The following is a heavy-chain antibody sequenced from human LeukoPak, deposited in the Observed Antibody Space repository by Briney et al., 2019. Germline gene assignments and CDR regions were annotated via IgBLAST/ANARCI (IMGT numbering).Heavy chain of an antibody. Sequence: KASETLSLTCTVSGGSISSYYWSWIRQPPGKGLEWIGYIYYSGSTNYNPSLKSRITISVDTSKNQFSLKLSSVTAADTAVYYCARDSSGWSLGAFDIWGQGTMVTVSS. J-gene: IGHJ3*02. CDR3: ARDSSGWSLGAFDI. CDR1: GGSISSYY. D-gene: IGHD6-19*01. CDR2: IYYSGST. V-gene: IGHV4-59*01.